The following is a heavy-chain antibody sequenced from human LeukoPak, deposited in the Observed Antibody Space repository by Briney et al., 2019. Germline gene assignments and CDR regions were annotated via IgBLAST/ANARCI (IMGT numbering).Heavy chain of an antibody. J-gene: IGHJ5*02. V-gene: IGHV4-59*01. CDR1: GGSISSYY. CDR2: IYYSGST. Sequence: SGTLSLTCTVSGGSISSYYWSWIRQPPGKGLEWIGYIYYSGSTNYNPSLKCRVTISVDTSKNQFSLKLSSVTAADTAVYYCARENYSSGWFLSPWFDPWGQGTLVTVSS. CDR3: ARENYSSGWFLSPWFDP. D-gene: IGHD6-19*01.